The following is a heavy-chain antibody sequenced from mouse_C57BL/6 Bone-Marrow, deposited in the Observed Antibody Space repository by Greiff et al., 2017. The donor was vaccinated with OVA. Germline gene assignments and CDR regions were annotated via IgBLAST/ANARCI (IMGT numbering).Heavy chain of an antibody. D-gene: IGHD1-1*02. CDR2: IDPSDSYT. J-gene: IGHJ4*01. Sequence: QVQLQQPGAELVRPGTSVKLSCKASGYTFTSYWMHWVTQRPGQGLEWIGVIDPSDSYTNYNQKFKGKATLTVDTSSSTAYMQLSSLTSEDSAVYYCARVGPYYYAMDYWGQGTSVTVSS. V-gene: IGHV1-59*01. CDR1: GYTFTSYW. CDR3: ARVGPYYYAMDY.